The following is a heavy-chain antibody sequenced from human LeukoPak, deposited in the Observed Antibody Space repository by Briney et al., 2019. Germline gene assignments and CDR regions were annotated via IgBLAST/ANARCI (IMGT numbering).Heavy chain of an antibody. CDR1: GFTFNSYW. CDR3: ARSASHYYDSSGYRY. CDR2: IKQDGSEK. V-gene: IGHV3-7*01. D-gene: IGHD3-22*01. J-gene: IGHJ1*01. Sequence: QSGGSLRLSCAASGFTFNSYWMSWVRQAPGKGLEWVANIKQDGSEKYYVDSVKGRFTISRDNAKNSLSLQMNSLRAEDTAVYYCARSASHYYDSSGYRYWGQGTLVTVSS.